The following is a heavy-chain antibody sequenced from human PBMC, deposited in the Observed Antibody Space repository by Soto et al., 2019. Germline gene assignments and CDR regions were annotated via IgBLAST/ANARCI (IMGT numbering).Heavy chain of an antibody. D-gene: IGHD6-13*01. Sequence: GASVKVSCKASGYTFTSYAMHWVRQAPGQRLEWMGWINAGNGNTKYSQKFQGRVTITRDTSASTAYMELSSLRSEDTAVYYCAVLAAAGTHITDYWGQGTLVTVSS. CDR1: GYTFTSYA. CDR3: AVLAAAGTHITDY. J-gene: IGHJ4*02. V-gene: IGHV1-3*01. CDR2: INAGNGNT.